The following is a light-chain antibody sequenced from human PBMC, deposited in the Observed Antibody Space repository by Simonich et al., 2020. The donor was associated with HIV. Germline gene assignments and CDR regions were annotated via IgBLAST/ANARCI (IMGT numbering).Light chain of an antibody. V-gene: IGKV3D-20*01. Sequence: IVLTQSPGTLSLSPGERATPSCRASQSVSSSYFAWYQQKPGLAPRLLIYDASSRAPCIPDRFIGSGSGTDFTLTSSRLEPEDFAVYYFQQYGSSPDTFGQGTKLEIK. CDR1: QSVSSSY. CDR3: QQYGSSPDT. CDR2: DAS. J-gene: IGKJ2*01.